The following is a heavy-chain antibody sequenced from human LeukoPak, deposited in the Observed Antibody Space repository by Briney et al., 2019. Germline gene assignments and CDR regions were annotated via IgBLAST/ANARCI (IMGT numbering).Heavy chain of an antibody. J-gene: IGHJ5*02. Sequence: ASVKVSCKASGYTFTSYAMHWVRQAPGQRLEWMGWINAGDGDTKYSQKFQGRVTITRDTSASTAYMELSSLRSEDTAVYYCARPYYYGSNWFDPWGQGTLVTVSS. CDR3: ARPYYYGSNWFDP. CDR2: INAGDGDT. CDR1: GYTFTSYA. D-gene: IGHD3-10*01. V-gene: IGHV1-3*01.